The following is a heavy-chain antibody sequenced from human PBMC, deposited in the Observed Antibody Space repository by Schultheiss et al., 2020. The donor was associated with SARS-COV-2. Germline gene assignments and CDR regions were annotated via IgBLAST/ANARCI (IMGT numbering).Heavy chain of an antibody. CDR3: ARGMVYYYYGMDV. V-gene: IGHV4-61*01. CDR2: VYPSGST. D-gene: IGHD3-10*01. CDR1: GDSVSSASYY. J-gene: IGHJ6*02. Sequence: SQTLSLTCTVSGDSVSSASYYWNWVRQSPGKGLEWIGFVYPSGSTNYNPSLKSRVTISVDTSKNQFSLKLSSVTAADTAVYYCARGMVYYYYGMDVWGQGTTVTVSS.